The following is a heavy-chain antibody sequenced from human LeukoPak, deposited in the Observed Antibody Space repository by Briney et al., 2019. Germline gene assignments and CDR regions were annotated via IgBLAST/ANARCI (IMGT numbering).Heavy chain of an antibody. Sequence: SETLSLTCAVYGGSFSGYYWSWIRQPPGKGLEWIGEINHSGSTNYNPSLKSRVTISVDTSKNQFSLKLSSVTAADTAVYYCARRSSWYRQYWFDPWGQGTLVTVSS. CDR3: ARRSSWYRQYWFDP. CDR1: GGSFSGYY. D-gene: IGHD6-13*01. J-gene: IGHJ5*02. CDR2: INHSGST. V-gene: IGHV4-34*01.